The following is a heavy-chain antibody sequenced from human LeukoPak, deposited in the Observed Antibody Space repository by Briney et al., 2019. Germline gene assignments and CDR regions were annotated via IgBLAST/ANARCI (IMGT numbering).Heavy chain of an antibody. Sequence: PWGSPRPSLAAPGFTFYSYWNHWVRQAPGEGPVWVSRINSDGSSTSYADSVKGRFTLSRDNAKNTLYLQMKSPRAEDTAVYYCARAGHYDFWSGYFLGRNYYYYYMDVWGKGTTVTVSS. D-gene: IGHD3-3*01. CDR3: ARAGHYDFWSGYFLGRNYYYYYMDV. CDR1: GFTFYSYW. CDR2: INSDGSST. V-gene: IGHV3-74*01. J-gene: IGHJ6*03.